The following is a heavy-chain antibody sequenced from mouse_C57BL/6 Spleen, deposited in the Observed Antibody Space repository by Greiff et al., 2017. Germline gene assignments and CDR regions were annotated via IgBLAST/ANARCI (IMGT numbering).Heavy chain of an antibody. CDR3: ARDADDYDPWFAY. CDR1: GFTFSDFY. J-gene: IGHJ3*01. CDR2: SRNKANDYTT. Sequence: EVKLMESGGGLVQSGRSLRLSCATSGFTFSDFYMEWVRQAPGKGLEWIAASRNKANDYTTEYSASVKGRFIVSRDTSQSILYLQMNALRAEDTAIYYCARDADDYDPWFAYWGQGTLVTVSA. D-gene: IGHD2-4*01. V-gene: IGHV7-1*01.